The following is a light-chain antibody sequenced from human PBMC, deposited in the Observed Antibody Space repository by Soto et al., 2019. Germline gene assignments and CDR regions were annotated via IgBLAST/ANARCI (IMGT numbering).Light chain of an antibody. CDR2: KAS. CDR3: QQYNSYSWT. V-gene: IGKV1-5*03. Sequence: DIQMTQSPSTLSASVGDRVTITCRASQSFSSWLAWYQQKPGKAPKLLIHKASNLESGVPSRFSGSGSGTEFTLTISSLQPDDFATYYCQQYNSYSWTFGQGTKVDIK. CDR1: QSFSSW. J-gene: IGKJ1*01.